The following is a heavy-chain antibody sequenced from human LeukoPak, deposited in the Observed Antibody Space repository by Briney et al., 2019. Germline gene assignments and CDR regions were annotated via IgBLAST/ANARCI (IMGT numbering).Heavy chain of an antibody. CDR3: AREVGYCSSTSCLWGHYYYYYYMDV. D-gene: IGHD2-2*01. CDR2: IYNSGIP. Sequence: SETLSLICTLSGGPISSGSYFWSWIRQPAGEGLEWIVRIYNSGIPHFTPALKNQVIRSVHTSKNPFSQKLSSVTAADTAVYYCAREVGYCSSTSCLWGHYYYYYYMDVWGKGTTVTVSS. J-gene: IGHJ6*03. CDR1: GGPISSGSYF. V-gene: IGHV4-61*02.